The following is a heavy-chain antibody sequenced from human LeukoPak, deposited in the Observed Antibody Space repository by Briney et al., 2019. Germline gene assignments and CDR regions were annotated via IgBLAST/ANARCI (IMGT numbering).Heavy chain of an antibody. CDR1: GGSFSGYY. Sequence: SETLSLTCAVYGGSFSGYYWSWIRQPPGKGLEWIGEINHSGSTNYNPSLKSRVTISVDTSKNQFSLKLSSVTAADTAVYYCARELLWFGGQFDYWGQGTLVTVSS. CDR2: INHSGST. V-gene: IGHV4-34*01. J-gene: IGHJ4*02. CDR3: ARELLWFGGQFDY. D-gene: IGHD3-10*01.